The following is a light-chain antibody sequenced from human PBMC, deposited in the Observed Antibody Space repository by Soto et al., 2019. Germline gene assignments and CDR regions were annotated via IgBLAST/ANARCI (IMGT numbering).Light chain of an antibody. CDR3: QQRATWPPFT. Sequence: EIVLTQSPGTLSLSPGERAILSCRASQSLSSSFLAWYQQKPGQAPRLLIYSSSNRATGIPARFSGSGSGTEFTLTISSLQSEDFAVYYCQQRATWPPFTFGPGTKVDIK. CDR1: QSLSSSF. CDR2: SSS. J-gene: IGKJ3*01. V-gene: IGKV3D-20*02.